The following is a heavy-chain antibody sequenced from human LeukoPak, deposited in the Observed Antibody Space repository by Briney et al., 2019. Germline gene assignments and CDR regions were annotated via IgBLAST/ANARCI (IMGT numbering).Heavy chain of an antibody. J-gene: IGHJ4*02. CDR1: GGTFSGYH. Sequence: SETLSLTCGVSGGTFSGYHWNWIRQPPGKGLEWIGEINHRGNTNYTPSLKSRVTMSVDTSKNQFSLKLSSVTAADTAVYYCARRQRSRFDYWGQGTLVTVSS. CDR2: INHRGNT. CDR3: ARRQRSRFDY. V-gene: IGHV4-34*01.